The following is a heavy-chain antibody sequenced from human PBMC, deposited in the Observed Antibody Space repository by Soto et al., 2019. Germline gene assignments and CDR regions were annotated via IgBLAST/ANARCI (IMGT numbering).Heavy chain of an antibody. D-gene: IGHD2-21*01. CDR2: FDPEDGET. J-gene: IGHJ4*02. Sequence: GASVKLYCKVSGYTLTELSMHWVRQAPGKGLEWMGGFDPEDGETIYAQKFQGRVTMTEDTSTDTAYMELSSLRSEDTAVYYCARRSQKGGGEYYWGQGTLVTVSS. CDR3: ARRSQKGGGEYY. CDR1: GYTLTELS. V-gene: IGHV1-24*01.